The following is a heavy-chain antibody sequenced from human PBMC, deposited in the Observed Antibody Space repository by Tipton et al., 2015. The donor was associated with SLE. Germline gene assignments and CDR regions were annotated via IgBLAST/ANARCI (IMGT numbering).Heavy chain of an antibody. J-gene: IGHJ4*02. Sequence: LRLSCTVSGGSISSTNQYWVWIRQPPGKGLEWVGTISYGGVTYYNASLTGRVTISVDTSRNQFSLNLRSVTAADTAVYFCARRGILTIPYLGQGTLVSVSS. CDR1: GGSISSTNQY. CDR2: ISYGGVT. CDR3: ARRGILTIPY. V-gene: IGHV4-39*07. D-gene: IGHD4/OR15-4a*01.